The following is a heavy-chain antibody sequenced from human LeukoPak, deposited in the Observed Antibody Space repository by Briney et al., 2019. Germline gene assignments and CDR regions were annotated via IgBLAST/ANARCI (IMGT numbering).Heavy chain of an antibody. J-gene: IGHJ6*02. V-gene: IGHV3-7*01. CDR3: ASDKWVRGRYYGMDV. Sequence: GGSLRLSCAASGFTFDDYGMSWVRQAPGKGLEWVANIKEDGSDKYYEDSVKGRFTISRDNAKNSLYLQMNSLRGEDTAVYYCASDKWVRGRYYGMDVWGQGTTVTVSS. D-gene: IGHD1-26*01. CDR1: GFTFDDYG. CDR2: IKEDGSDK.